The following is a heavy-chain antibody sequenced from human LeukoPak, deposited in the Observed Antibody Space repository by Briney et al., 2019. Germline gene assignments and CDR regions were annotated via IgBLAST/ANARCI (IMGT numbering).Heavy chain of an antibody. J-gene: IGHJ4*02. CDR3: ARDRGPYNWNYGGDY. CDR1: GGTFSSYA. D-gene: IGHD1-7*01. CDR2: IIPIFGTA. Sequence: GASVKVSCKASGGTFSSYAISWVRQAPGQGLEWMGGIIPIFGTANYAQKFQGRVTITADKSTSTAYMELSSLRSEDTAVYYCARDRGPYNWNYGGDYWGQGTLVTVSS. V-gene: IGHV1-69*06.